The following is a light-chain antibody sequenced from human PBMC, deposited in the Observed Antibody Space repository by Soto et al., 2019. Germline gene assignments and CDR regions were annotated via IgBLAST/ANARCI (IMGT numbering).Light chain of an antibody. CDR1: QXVSSNY. Sequence: TQSPGTLSLSPGERATLSCRASQXVSSNYLGWFQQRPGQAPRLLIYDTSNRATGIPDRFSGSGSGTDFTLTISRLEPEDFAVYYCQQYSGPPYTLGQGTKLEIK. CDR2: DTS. J-gene: IGKJ2*01. CDR3: QQYSGPPYT. V-gene: IGKV3-20*01.